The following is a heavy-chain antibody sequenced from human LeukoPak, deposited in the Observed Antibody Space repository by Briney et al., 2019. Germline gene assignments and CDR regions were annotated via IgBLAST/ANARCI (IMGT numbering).Heavy chain of an antibody. D-gene: IGHD2-15*01. Sequence: GGSLRLSCAASGFTFSSYAMHWVRQAPGKGLEYVSAISGNGGNTFYANSVKGRFTISRDNSKNTLYLQMGSLKPEDMAVYYCARVSCSGDRCWRYFVNWGQGTLVTVSS. V-gene: IGHV3-64*01. J-gene: IGHJ4*02. CDR1: GFTFSSYA. CDR3: ARVSCSGDRCWRYFVN. CDR2: ISGNGGNT.